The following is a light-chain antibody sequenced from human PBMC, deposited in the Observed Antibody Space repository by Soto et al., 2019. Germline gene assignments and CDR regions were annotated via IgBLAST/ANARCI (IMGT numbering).Light chain of an antibody. Sequence: EVVLTQSPDTLSLSPGERTTLSCRASEIVGDGFLAWYQQRPGQAPRLLMSGATSRATGIPDRFSGSGSGTDFTLTISRLEPEDFAVYYCQQYGSSRPPWTFGQGTKVDIK. J-gene: IGKJ1*01. CDR3: QQYGSSRPPWT. V-gene: IGKV3-20*01. CDR1: EIVGDGF. CDR2: GAT.